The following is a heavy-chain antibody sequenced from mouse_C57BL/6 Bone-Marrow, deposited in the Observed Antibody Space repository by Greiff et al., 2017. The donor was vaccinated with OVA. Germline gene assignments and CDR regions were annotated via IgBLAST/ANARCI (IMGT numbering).Heavy chain of an antibody. Sequence: EVQLQQSGTVLARPGASVKMSCKTSGYTFTSYWMHWVKQRPGQGLEWIGAIYPGNSDTSYNQKFKGKAKLTAVTSASTAYMELSSLTNEDSAVYYCTRRCSYGGYAMDYWGQGTSVTVSS. CDR2: IYPGNSDT. D-gene: IGHD1-1*01. V-gene: IGHV1-5*01. CDR1: GYTFTSYW. J-gene: IGHJ4*01. CDR3: TRRCSYGGYAMDY.